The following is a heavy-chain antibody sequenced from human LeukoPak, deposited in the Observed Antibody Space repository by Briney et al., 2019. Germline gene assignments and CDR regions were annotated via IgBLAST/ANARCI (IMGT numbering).Heavy chain of an antibody. CDR3: ARGQLGGYSSSWEFDY. J-gene: IGHJ4*02. V-gene: IGHV1-8*01. CDR2: VNPNSGNT. Sequence: ASVKVSCKASGYTFTSYDINWVRQATGQGLEWMGWVNPNSGNTGYAQKFQGRVTMTRNTSISTAYMELSSLRSEDTAVYYCARGQLGGYSSSWEFDYWGQGTLVTVSS. CDR1: GYTFTSYD. D-gene: IGHD6-13*01.